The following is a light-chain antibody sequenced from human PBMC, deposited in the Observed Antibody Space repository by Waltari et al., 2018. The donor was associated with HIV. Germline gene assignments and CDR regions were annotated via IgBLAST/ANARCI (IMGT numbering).Light chain of an antibody. V-gene: IGKV4-1*01. CDR2: EAS. J-gene: IGKJ5*01. CDR1: KSVLSPSNNVNY. Sequence: DIVLTQSPETLSVSPGERAAIHCKSEKSVLSPSNNVNYFAWYQQRPGQRPTLLFSEASSRSSGVPARFTASGSRTDFTLTIDDLQADDVAVYFCQQYYSTPTFGRGTQLV. CDR3: QQYYSTPT.